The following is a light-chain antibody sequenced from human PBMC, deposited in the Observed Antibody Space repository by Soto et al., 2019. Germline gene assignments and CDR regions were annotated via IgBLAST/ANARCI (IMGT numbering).Light chain of an antibody. CDR2: WAS. CDR3: QQYYSTPPT. J-gene: IGKJ2*01. CDR1: QSLLYSSNNKNY. Sequence: DIVMTQSPDSLAVSLGERATINCKSSQSLLYSSNNKNYLAWYQQKPGQPPKLLIYWASTRESGVTDRFSGSGSGTDFTLTISSLQTEYVAVYYCQQYYSTPPTFGQGTKLEIK. V-gene: IGKV4-1*01.